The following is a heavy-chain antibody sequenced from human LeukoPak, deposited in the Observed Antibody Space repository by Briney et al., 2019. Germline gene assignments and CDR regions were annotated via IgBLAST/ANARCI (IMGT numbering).Heavy chain of an antibody. CDR2: ISGSGGST. V-gene: IGHV3-23*01. CDR1: GFTFSSYA. Sequence: GGSLRLSCAASGFTFSSYAMSWVRQAPGKGLEWVSAISGSGGSTYYADSVKGRFTISRDNSKNTLYLQMNSLRAEDTAVYYWAKGAVTRAGGYYYGMDVWGQGTTVTVSS. J-gene: IGHJ6*02. CDR3: AKGAVTRAGGYYYGMDV. D-gene: IGHD4-17*01.